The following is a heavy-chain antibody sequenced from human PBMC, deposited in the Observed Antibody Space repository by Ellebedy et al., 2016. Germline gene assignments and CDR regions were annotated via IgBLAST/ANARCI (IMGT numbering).Heavy chain of an antibody. CDR3: ASLTIPGGSDF. CDR1: GGSISSGGYF. Sequence: SETLSLTXAVSGGSISSGGYFWSWIRQSPGKGLEWIGYIYHSGSTNYNPSLRSRVTMSVDTSKNQFSLELRSVTAADTAVYFCASLTIPGGSDFWGQGTLVTVSS. V-gene: IGHV4-30-2*06. CDR2: IYHSGST. J-gene: IGHJ4*02. D-gene: IGHD3-3*01.